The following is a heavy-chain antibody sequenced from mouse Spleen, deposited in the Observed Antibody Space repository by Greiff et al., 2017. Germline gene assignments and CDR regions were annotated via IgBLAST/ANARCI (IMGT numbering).Heavy chain of an antibody. V-gene: IGHV1-80*01. CDR2: IYPGDGDT. CDR1: GYAFSSYW. CDR3: ASGPITTVVATDY. D-gene: IGHD1-1*01. J-gene: IGHJ2*01. Sequence: QVQLQQSGAELVKPGASVKISCKASGYAFSSYWMNWVKQRPGKGLEWIGQIYPGDGDTNYNGKFKGKATLTADKSSSTAYMQLSSLTSEDSAVYCCASGPITTVVATDYWGQGTTLTVSS.